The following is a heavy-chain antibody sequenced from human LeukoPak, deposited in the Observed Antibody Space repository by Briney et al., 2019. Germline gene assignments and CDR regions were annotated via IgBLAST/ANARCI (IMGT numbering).Heavy chain of an antibody. D-gene: IGHD2-15*01. CDR3: ARGVGYCSGGSCYYYYGMDV. V-gene: IGHV4-34*01. J-gene: IGHJ6*04. CDR1: GGSFSGYY. Sequence: SETLSLTCAVYGGSFSGYYWSWIRQPPGKGLEWIGEINHSGSTNYNPSLKSRVTISVDTSKNQFSLKLSSVTAADTAVYYCARGVGYCSGGSCYYYYGMDVWGKGTTVTVSS. CDR2: INHSGST.